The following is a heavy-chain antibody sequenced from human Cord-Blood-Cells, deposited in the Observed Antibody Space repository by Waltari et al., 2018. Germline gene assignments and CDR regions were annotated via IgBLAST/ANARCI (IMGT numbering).Heavy chain of an antibody. CDR3: VSRRGSSFDY. Sequence: QVQLQQWGAGLLKPSETLSLTCAVYGGSFSGYYWSWIRQPPGKGLEWIGEINHSGSTNYNPSLKSRVTISVDTSKNQFSLKLSSVTAADTAVYYCVSRRGSSFDYWGQGTLVTVSS. J-gene: IGHJ4*02. V-gene: IGHV4-34*01. CDR1: GGSFSGYY. D-gene: IGHD1-26*01. CDR2: INHSGST.